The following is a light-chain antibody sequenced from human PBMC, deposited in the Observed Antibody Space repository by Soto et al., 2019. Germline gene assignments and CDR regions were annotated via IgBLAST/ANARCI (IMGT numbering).Light chain of an antibody. CDR1: SSDVGNYNL. J-gene: IGLJ3*02. CDR2: EGT. V-gene: IGLV2-23*01. CDR3: CSYAGSGTWV. Sequence: QSALTQPASVSGSPGQSVTLSCTGTSSDVGNYNLVSWFQHHPGQAPKLMIYEGTKRPSGVSSRFSGSKSGNTASLTISGLQAEDEADYYCCSYAGSGTWVFGGGTKLTVL.